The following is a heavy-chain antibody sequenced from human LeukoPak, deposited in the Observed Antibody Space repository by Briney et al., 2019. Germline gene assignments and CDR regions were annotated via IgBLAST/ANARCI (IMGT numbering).Heavy chain of an antibody. J-gene: IGHJ6*03. Sequence: GGSLRLSCSASGFSFNNAWMNWVRQTPGKGLEWVGQIKSKTDGGTTNYAAPVRGRFFISRDDSVTTVYLQMNSLRAEDTAVYYCAELGITMIGGVWGKGTTVTISS. V-gene: IGHV3-15*01. CDR1: GFSFNNAW. CDR2: IKSKTDGGTT. CDR3: AELGITMIGGV. D-gene: IGHD3-10*02.